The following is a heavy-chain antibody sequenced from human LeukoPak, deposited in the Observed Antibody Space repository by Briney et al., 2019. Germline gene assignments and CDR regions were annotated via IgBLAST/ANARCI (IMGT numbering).Heavy chain of an antibody. J-gene: IGHJ5*02. CDR2: IKQDGSET. CDR1: GFIFSTCS. CDR3: GSSEWLDH. V-gene: IGHV3-7*01. D-gene: IGHD1-26*01. Sequence: PGGSLRLSCAASGFIFSTCSMTWARQAPGKGLEWVANIKQDGSETFYVDSVKGRFTVSRDNAKASLYLEMNSLRAEDTAVYYCGSSEWLDHWGRGTLVTVSS.